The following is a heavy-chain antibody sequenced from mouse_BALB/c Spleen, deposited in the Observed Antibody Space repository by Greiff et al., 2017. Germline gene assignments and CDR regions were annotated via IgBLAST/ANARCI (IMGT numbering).Heavy chain of an antibody. CDR2: ISYSGST. CDR3: ARRDLRYWYFDV. CDR1: GDSITSGY. Sequence: EVKLVESGPSLVKPSQTLSLTCSVTGDSITSGYWNWIRKFPGNKLEYMGYISYSGSTYYNPSLKSRISITRDTSKNQYYLQLNSVTTEDTATYYCARRDLRYWYFDVWGAGTTVTVSS. V-gene: IGHV3-8*02. J-gene: IGHJ1*01. D-gene: IGHD1-1*01.